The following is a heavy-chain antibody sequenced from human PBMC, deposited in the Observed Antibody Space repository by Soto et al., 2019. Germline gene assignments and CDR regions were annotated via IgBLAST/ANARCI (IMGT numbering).Heavy chain of an antibody. J-gene: IGHJ6*02. Sequence: QVQLVQSGAEVKKPGSSVKVSCKASGGTFSRYAISWVRQAPGQGLEWMGEIISMFGAAMYAQKFQGRVTITADESASTAYMELSSLRSEDTAVYYCARGGKERFRGSGMDVWGQGTTVTVS. CDR1: GGTFSRYA. V-gene: IGHV1-69*01. CDR3: ARGGKERFRGSGMDV. CDR2: IISMFGAA. D-gene: IGHD1-1*01.